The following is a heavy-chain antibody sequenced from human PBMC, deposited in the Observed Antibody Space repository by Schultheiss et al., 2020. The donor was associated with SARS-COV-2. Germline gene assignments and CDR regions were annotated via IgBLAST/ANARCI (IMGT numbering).Heavy chain of an antibody. J-gene: IGHJ4*02. CDR3: ARCYYDSSGYYYYFDY. CDR1: GYTFTGYY. V-gene: IGHV1-2*02. Sequence: ASVKVSCKASGYTFTGYYMHWVRQAPGQGLEWMGWINPNSGGTNYAQKFQGRVTMTRDTSISTAYMELSRLRSDDTAVYYCARCYYDSSGYYYYFDYWGQGTLVTVSS. D-gene: IGHD3-22*01. CDR2: INPNSGGT.